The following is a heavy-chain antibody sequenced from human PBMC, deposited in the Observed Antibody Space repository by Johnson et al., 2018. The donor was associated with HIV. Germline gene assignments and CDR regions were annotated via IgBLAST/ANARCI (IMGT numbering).Heavy chain of an antibody. Sequence: QVQLVESGGGVVQPGRSLRLSCAASGFTFSSYGMHWVRQAPGKGLEWVAVISDDGSNIYYADSVKGRFTISRDNSKNTLYLQMNSLRVEDTAMYYCAIIAAGNVFDVWGQGTVVTVSS. CDR3: AIIAAGNVFDV. CDR1: GFTFSSYG. CDR2: ISDDGSNI. D-gene: IGHD6-13*01. J-gene: IGHJ3*01. V-gene: IGHV3-30*03.